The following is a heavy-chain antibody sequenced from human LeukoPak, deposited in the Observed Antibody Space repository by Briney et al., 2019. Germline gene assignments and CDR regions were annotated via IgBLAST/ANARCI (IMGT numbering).Heavy chain of an antibody. Sequence: SVKVSCKASGGTFSSYTISWVRQTPGQGLEWMGRIIPILGIANYAQKFQGRVTITADKSTSTAYMELSSLRSEDTAVYYCARGCSSISCYGDLDYWGQGTLVTVSS. CDR1: GGTFSSYT. D-gene: IGHD2-2*01. J-gene: IGHJ4*02. V-gene: IGHV1-69*02. CDR3: ARGCSSISCYGDLDY. CDR2: IIPILGIA.